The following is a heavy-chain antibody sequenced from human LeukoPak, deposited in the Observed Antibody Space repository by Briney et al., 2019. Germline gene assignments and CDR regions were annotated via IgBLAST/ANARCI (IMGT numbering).Heavy chain of an antibody. Sequence: SETLSLTCTVSGGSISSSSYYWGWIRQPPGKGLEWIGSIYYSGSTYYNPSLKSRVTISVDTSKNQFSLKLSSVTAADTAVYYCARDASFSPGTMDYWGQGTLVTVSS. J-gene: IGHJ4*02. CDR1: GGSISSSSYY. CDR2: IYYSGST. CDR3: ARDASFSPGTMDY. D-gene: IGHD3-10*01. V-gene: IGHV4-39*02.